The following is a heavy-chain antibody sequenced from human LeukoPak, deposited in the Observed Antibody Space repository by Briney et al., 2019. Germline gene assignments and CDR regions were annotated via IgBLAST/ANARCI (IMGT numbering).Heavy chain of an antibody. CDR3: ARGREVVAAKFRFDP. D-gene: IGHD2-15*01. CDR2: INHRGST. Sequence: SQTLSLTCAVYGGSFSGYYWRWIRQPPGKGREWVGEINHRGSTNSNPSLKRRVTISVETPKNQISLKLSSVTAADTAVYYRARGREVVAAKFRFDPWGQGTLVTVPS. CDR1: GGSFSGYY. V-gene: IGHV4-34*01. J-gene: IGHJ5*02.